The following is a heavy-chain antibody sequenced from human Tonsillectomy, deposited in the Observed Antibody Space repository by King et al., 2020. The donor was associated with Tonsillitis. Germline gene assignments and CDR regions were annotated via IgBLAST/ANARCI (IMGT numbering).Heavy chain of an antibody. CDR1: GGSIITTDYY. CDR2: VFYSGDA. CDR3: AGQGGPGYDILGVYPIEF. V-gene: IGHV4-39*07. D-gene: IGHD3-9*01. Sequence: QLQESGPGLVKPSETLSLTCTVSGGSIITTDYYWGWMRQPPGKGLEWIGSVFYSGDAYYNPSLESRVTMSADTSKSQFSLNLSPVTAADTAVYYWAGQGGPGYDILGVYPIEFWGRGPLVSVP. J-gene: IGHJ4*02.